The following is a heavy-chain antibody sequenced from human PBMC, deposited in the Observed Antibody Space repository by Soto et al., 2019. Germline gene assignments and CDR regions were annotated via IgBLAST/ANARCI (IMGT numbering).Heavy chain of an antibody. V-gene: IGHV1-58*01. Sequence: SVKVSCKASGFTFTSSAVQWVRQARGQRLEWIGWIVVGSGNTNYAQKFQERVTITRDMSTSTAYMELSSLRSEDTAVYYCAAGSYGDYSSFDYWGQGTLVTVSS. D-gene: IGHD4-17*01. CDR1: GFTFTSSA. CDR2: IVVGSGNT. J-gene: IGHJ4*02. CDR3: AAGSYGDYSSFDY.